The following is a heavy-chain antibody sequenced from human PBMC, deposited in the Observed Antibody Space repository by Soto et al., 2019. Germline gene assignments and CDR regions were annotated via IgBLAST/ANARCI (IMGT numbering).Heavy chain of an antibody. D-gene: IGHD6-6*01. J-gene: IGHJ4*02. V-gene: IGHV4-39*01. CDR3: ATLEALATISSYFDF. CDR1: DDSINSDKFY. CDR2: IYYRGNA. Sequence: HLQLQESGPGLVKPSETLSLMCSVSDDSINSDKFYWGWIRQPPGTGLEWIGSIYYRGNAYYNPSLQTRVTISLAKPKSQFTLTLNSVTAADSAVYFCATLEALATISSYFDFWGPGALVTVSS.